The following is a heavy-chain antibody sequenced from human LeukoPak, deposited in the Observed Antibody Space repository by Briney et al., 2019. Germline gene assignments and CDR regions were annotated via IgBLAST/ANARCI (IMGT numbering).Heavy chain of an antibody. V-gene: IGHV4-59*08. CDR2: IYYSGST. D-gene: IGHD6-13*01. CDR3: ASTLGSSWQSGF. Sequence: SETLSLTCIVSGGSISNYYWTWIRQPPGKGLEWIGYIYYSGSTDYNPSLKSRVTISVDTSKNQFSLKLSSVTAADTAVYYCASTLGSSWQSGFWGQGTLVAVSS. CDR1: GGSISNYY. J-gene: IGHJ4*02.